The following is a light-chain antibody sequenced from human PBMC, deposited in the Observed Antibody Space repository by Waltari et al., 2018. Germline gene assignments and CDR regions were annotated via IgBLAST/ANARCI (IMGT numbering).Light chain of an antibody. CDR3: MQGAHWPPYT. CDR1: QSLVNSYGNTY. J-gene: IGKJ2*01. V-gene: IGKV2-30*01. CDR2: KVS. Sequence: DVAMTQSPLSLPVTLGQPASISCRLRQSLVNSYGNTYLNRFQQRPGQSQRRLIYKVSNRDSGVPDRFSGSGSGTDFTLKINRVEAEDVGIYYCMQGAHWPPYTFGQGTNLEIK.